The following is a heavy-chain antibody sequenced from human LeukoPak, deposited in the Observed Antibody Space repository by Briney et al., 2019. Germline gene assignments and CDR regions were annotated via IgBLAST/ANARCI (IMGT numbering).Heavy chain of an antibody. V-gene: IGHV4-4*07. CDR2: IYTSGST. J-gene: IGHJ4*02. Sequence: NTSETLSLTCTVSGGSISSYYWSWIRQPAGKGLEWIGRIYTSGSTNYNPSLKSRVTMSVDTSKNQFSLKLSSVTAADTAVYYCARGGYSYGLGYFDYWGQGTLVTVSS. D-gene: IGHD5-18*01. CDR3: ARGGYSYGLGYFDY. CDR1: GGSISSYY.